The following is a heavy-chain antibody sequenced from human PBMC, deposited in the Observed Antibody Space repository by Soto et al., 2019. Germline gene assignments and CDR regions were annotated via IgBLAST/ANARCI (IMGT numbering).Heavy chain of an antibody. CDR2: MNPNSGNT. D-gene: IGHD6-13*01. CDR3: ARVLSVRGYSSYHYYYMDV. CDR1: GYTFTSYD. J-gene: IGHJ6*03. Sequence: GASVKVSCKASGYTFTSYDINWVRQATGQGLEWMGWMNPNSGNTGYAQKFQGRVTMTRNTSISTAYMELSSLRSEDTAVYYCARVLSVRGYSSYHYYYMDVWGKGTTVTVSS. V-gene: IGHV1-8*01.